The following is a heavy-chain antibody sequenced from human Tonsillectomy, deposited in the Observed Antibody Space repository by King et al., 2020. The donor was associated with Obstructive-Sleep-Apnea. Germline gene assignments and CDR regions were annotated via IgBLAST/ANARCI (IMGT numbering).Heavy chain of an antibody. V-gene: IGHV3-21*01. J-gene: IGHJ4*02. CDR1: GFTFSSYS. CDR2: ISSSSSYI. Sequence: VQLVESGGGLVKPGGSLRLSCAASGFTFSSYSMNWVRQAPGKGLEWVSSISSSSSYIYYADSVKVRFTISRDNAKNSLYLQMNSLRAEDTAVYYCARLDVLLWFGEVDYWGQGTLVTVSS. D-gene: IGHD3-10*01. CDR3: ARLDVLLWFGEVDY.